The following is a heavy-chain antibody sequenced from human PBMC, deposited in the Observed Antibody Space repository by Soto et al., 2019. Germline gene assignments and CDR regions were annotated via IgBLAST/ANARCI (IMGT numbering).Heavy chain of an antibody. D-gene: IGHD6-19*01. Sequence: GGSLRLSCAASGFTFSSYAMHWVRQAPGKGLEWVAVISYDGSNKYYADSVKGRFTISRDNSKNTLYLQMNSLRAEDTAVYYCARDAGGWRQRKEYDYWGQGTLVTVSS. CDR1: GFTFSSYA. CDR3: ARDAGGWRQRKEYDY. V-gene: IGHV3-30-3*01. CDR2: ISYDGSNK. J-gene: IGHJ4*02.